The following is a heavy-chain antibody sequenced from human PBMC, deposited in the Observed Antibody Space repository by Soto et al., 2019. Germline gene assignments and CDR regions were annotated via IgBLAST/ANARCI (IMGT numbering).Heavy chain of an antibody. CDR3: ARGRRKGYCSSTSCYTISWYFDY. CDR2: INHSGST. CDR1: GGSFSGYY. V-gene: IGHV4-34*01. Sequence: PSETLSLTCAVYGGSFSGYYWSWIRQPPGKGLEWIGEINHSGSTNYNPSLKSRVTISVDTSKNQFSLKLSSVTAADTAVYCCARGRRKGYCSSTSCYTISWYFDYWGQGTLVTVSS. D-gene: IGHD2-2*02. J-gene: IGHJ4*02.